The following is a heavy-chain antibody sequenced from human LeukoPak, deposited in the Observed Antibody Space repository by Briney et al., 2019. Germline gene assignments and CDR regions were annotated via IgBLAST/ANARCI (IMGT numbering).Heavy chain of an antibody. CDR2: IKQDGSEK. Sequence: GGSLRLSCAASGFTFSSNSMSWVRQAPGKGLEWVANIKQDGSEKYYVDSVKGRFTISRDNAKNSLYLQMNSLRAEDAAVYYCARVAIKVGAYAFDIWGRGTMVTVSS. V-gene: IGHV3-7*03. D-gene: IGHD1-26*01. CDR3: ARVAIKVGAYAFDI. J-gene: IGHJ3*02. CDR1: GFTFSSNS.